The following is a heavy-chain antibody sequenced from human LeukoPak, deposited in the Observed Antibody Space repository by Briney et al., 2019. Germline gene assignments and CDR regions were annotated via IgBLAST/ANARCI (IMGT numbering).Heavy chain of an antibody. CDR3: ARHYSGSFLWGFGTSYYFDY. CDR1: GYSISSGYY. CDR2: MYHSGST. Sequence: SETLSLTCTVSGYSISSGYYWGWIRQPPGKGLEWIGSMYHSGSTYYNPSLKSRVTILVDTSKNQFSLKLSSVTAADTTVYFCARHYSGSFLWGFGTSYYFDYWGQGTLVTVSS. D-gene: IGHD1-26*01. V-gene: IGHV4-38-2*02. J-gene: IGHJ4*02.